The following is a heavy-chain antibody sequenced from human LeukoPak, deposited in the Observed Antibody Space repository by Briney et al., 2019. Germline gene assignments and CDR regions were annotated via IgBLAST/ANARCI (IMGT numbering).Heavy chain of an antibody. CDR3: AKTSVAASVFDY. CDR1: GFTFSSYG. Sequence: PGGSLRLSCAASGFTFSSYGMHWVRQAPGKGLEWVAFIRNDGSNKYYADSVKGRFTISRDNSKNTLYLQMNSLRAEDTAVYYCAKTSVAASVFDYWGQGTLVTVSS. CDR2: IRNDGSNK. D-gene: IGHD2-15*01. J-gene: IGHJ4*02. V-gene: IGHV3-30*02.